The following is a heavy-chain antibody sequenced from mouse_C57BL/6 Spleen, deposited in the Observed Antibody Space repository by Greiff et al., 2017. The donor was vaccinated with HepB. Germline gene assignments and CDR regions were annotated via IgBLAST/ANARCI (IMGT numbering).Heavy chain of an antibody. CDR3: AYYYGSGFSY. D-gene: IGHD1-1*01. V-gene: IGHV1-15*01. J-gene: IGHJ3*01. CDR1: GYTFTDYE. Sequence: VQLQQSGAELVRPGASVTLSCKASGYTFTDYEMHWVKQTPVHGLEWIGAIDPETGGTAYNQKFKAKAILTADKSSSTAYMELRSLTSEDSAVYYCAYYYGSGFSYWGPGTLVTVSA. CDR2: IDPETGGT.